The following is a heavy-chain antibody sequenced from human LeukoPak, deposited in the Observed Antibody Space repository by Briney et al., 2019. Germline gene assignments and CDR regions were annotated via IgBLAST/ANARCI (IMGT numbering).Heavy chain of an antibody. J-gene: IGHJ4*02. CDR3: ARRATAAGSGFDY. V-gene: IGHV4-39*01. CDR1: GGSTSSSSLY. Sequence: SETLSLTCTVSGGSTSSSSLYWGWIRQPPGKGLEWIGNIYYSGSTFYNPSLKNRVTMSVDTSKNQFSLKLSSVTAADTAVYYCARRATAAGSGFDYWGQGTLVTVSS. CDR2: IYYSGST. D-gene: IGHD6-13*01.